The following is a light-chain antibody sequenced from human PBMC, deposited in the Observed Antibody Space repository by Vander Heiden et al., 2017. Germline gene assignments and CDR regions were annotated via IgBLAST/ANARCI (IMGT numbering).Light chain of an antibody. CDR3: QQSYSTPLT. V-gene: IGKV1-39*01. J-gene: IGKJ4*01. CDR1: QSISSY. CDR2: AAS. Sequence: IQMTQSPSSLSASVGDRVTITCRASQSISSYLIWYQQKPGKAPKILIYAASSLQSGVPSRFSGSGSGTDFTLTISSLQPEDFATYYCQQSYSTPLTFGGGTKVEIK.